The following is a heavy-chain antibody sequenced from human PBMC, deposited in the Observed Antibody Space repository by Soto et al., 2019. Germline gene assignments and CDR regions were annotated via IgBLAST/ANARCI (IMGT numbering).Heavy chain of an antibody. V-gene: IGHV4-59*03. CDR2: VSYSGDT. Sequence: QVPLQESGPGPVKPSETLSLTCTFSGGPISRFYWSWIRQSPGKRLEWIGHVSYSGDTKYNPSLKSRVTISLETSMNQFSLKVNSVTAADTAVYYCATEGFGELGVFDFWGQGTLVSVSS. CDR3: ATEGFGELGVFDF. D-gene: IGHD3-10*01. CDR1: GGPISRFY. J-gene: IGHJ3*01.